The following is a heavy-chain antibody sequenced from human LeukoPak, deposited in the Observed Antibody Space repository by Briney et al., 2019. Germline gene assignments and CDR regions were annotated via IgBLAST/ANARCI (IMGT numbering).Heavy chain of an antibody. CDR3: AHSVAVAGTRKVATISNWIGP. CDR2: LDCDDDK. Sequence: SGPAWAKPTQPLTLTCTFFGFSLSTSRMYVSWIRQSPGKALEWLARLDCDDDKYYSTPLNTRLILSKDTSKNQVVLTMTNMDLGDTATYYCAHSVAVAGTRKVATISNWIGPCGQGTLVTVSS. D-gene: IGHD6-19*01. CDR1: GFSLSTSRMY. V-gene: IGHV2-70*12. J-gene: IGHJ5*02.